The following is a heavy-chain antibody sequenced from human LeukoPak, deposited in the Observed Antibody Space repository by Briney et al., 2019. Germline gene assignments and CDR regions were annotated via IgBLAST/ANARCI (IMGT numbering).Heavy chain of an antibody. J-gene: IGHJ4*02. Sequence: GGSLRLSCAASGFTFNNYAMNWVRQAPGKGLEWVSSISGGGGTTYYADSAKGRFTISRDNSQNTLYLQMNSLRAEDTAVYYCARDYADYVGYFFFDYWGQGKLVTVSS. D-gene: IGHD4-17*01. CDR3: ARDYADYVGYFFFDY. V-gene: IGHV3-23*01. CDR1: GFTFNNYA. CDR2: ISGGGGTT.